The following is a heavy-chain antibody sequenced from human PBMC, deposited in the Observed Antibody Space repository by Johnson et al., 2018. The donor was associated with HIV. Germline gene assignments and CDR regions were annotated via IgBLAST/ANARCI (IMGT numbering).Heavy chain of an antibody. CDR1: GFTFDDYA. V-gene: IGHV3-9*01. CDR2: ISWNSGSI. Sequence: VQLVESGGGVVRPGRSLRLSCAASGFTFDDYAMHWVRQAPGKGLEWVSGISWNSGSIGYADSVKGRFTISRDNAKNSLYLQMHSLKTEDTAGYYCTQAGFRGEDAFDIWGQGTIVTVSS. D-gene: IGHD3-10*01. CDR3: TQAGFRGEDAFDI. J-gene: IGHJ3*02.